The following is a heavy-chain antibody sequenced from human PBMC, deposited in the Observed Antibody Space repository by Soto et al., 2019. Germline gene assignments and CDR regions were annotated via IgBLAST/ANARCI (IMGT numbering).Heavy chain of an antibody. V-gene: IGHV1-18*01. CDR3: ARDSRTQRYCSGGSCYSESFDY. Sequence: QVQLVQSGAEVKKPGASVKVSCKASGYTFTSYGISWVRQAPGQGLEWMGWISAYNGNTNYAQKLQGRVTMTTDTSTSTGYMELRSLRSDDTAVYYCARDSRTQRYCSGGSCYSESFDYWGQGTLVTVSS. J-gene: IGHJ4*02. D-gene: IGHD2-15*01. CDR1: GYTFTSYG. CDR2: ISAYNGNT.